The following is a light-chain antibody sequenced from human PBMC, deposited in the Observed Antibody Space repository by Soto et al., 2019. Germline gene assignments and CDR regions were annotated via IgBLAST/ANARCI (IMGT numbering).Light chain of an antibody. CDR3: QQSYSTPWT. V-gene: IGKV1-39*01. Sequence: DIQMTQSPSSLSASVGDRVTITCRASQSISSYLNWYQQKPGKDPKLLIYAASSLQSRVPPRFSGSGSGTDFPLTISSLQPEDFATYYCQQSYSTPWTFGQGTKVEIK. J-gene: IGKJ1*01. CDR1: QSISSY. CDR2: AAS.